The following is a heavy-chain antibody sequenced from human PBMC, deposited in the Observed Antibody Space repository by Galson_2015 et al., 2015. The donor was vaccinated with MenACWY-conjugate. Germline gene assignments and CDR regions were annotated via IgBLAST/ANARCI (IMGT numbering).Heavy chain of an antibody. CDR2: ISDNSDYK. CDR3: VRDRTADTPLLRPGY. D-gene: IGHD2-21*02. Sequence: SLRLSCAASGFTFSNYAMTWVRQAPGKGLEWVSVISDNSDYKHYADSVKGRFTISRDDAKNSLYLQMNSLRVEDTAVYYCVRDRTADTPLLRPGYWGQGTLVTVSS. V-gene: IGHV3-21*01. CDR1: GFTFSNYA. J-gene: IGHJ4*02.